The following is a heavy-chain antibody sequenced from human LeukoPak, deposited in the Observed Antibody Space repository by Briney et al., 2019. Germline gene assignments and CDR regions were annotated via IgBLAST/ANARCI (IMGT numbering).Heavy chain of an antibody. CDR1: GYTFTGYY. D-gene: IGHD3-10*01. J-gene: IGHJ4*02. V-gene: IGHV1-2*02. Sequence: VASVKVSCKASGYTFTGYYMHWVRQAPGQGLEGMGWINPNSGGPNYAQKFQGRVTMTRDTSISTAYMELSRLRSDDTAVYYCARGWSSYYFDCWGQGTLVTVSS. CDR2: INPNSGGP. CDR3: ARGWSSYYFDC.